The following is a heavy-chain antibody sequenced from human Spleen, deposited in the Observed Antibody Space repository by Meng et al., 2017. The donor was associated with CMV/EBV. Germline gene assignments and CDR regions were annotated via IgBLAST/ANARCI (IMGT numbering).Heavy chain of an antibody. CDR2: INHSGST. J-gene: IGHJ6*02. Sequence: GSLRLSCVVKGDSLNNYYWSWIRQPPGKGLEWIGEINHSGSTNYNPSLKSRVTISLDTSKNHFSLNLSSVTAADTAVYYCARGPLVATGYYSYYYGMDVWGQGTTVTVSS. CDR3: ARGPLVATGYYSYYYGMDV. V-gene: IGHV4-34*01. D-gene: IGHD6-6*01. CDR1: GDSLNNYY.